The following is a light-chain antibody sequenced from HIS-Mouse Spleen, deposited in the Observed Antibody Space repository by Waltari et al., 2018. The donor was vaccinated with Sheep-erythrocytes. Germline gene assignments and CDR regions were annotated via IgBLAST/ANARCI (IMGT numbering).Light chain of an antibody. J-gene: IGLJ1*01. CDR2: DVS. Sequence: QSALTQPRPVSGSPGPSVTISCTGTSLDVGGYNYVSWYQQHPGKAPKLMIYDVSKRPSGVPDRFSGSKSGNTASLTISGLQAEDEADYYCCSYAGSYNHVFATGTKVTVL. V-gene: IGLV2-11*01. CDR3: CSYAGSYNHV. CDR1: SLDVGGYNY.